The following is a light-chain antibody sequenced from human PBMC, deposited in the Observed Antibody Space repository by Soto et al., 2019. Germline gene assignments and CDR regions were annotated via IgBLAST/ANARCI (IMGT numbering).Light chain of an antibody. CDR2: EGS. CDR3: CSYAGSSTFPYV. J-gene: IGLJ1*01. CDR1: SSDVGSYNL. Sequence: QAVLTQPASVSGSPGQSITISCTGTSSDVGSYNLVSWYQQHPGKAPKLMIYEGSKLPSGVSNRFSGSKSGNTASLTTSGLQAEDEADYYCCSYAGSSTFPYVFGTGTKVTVL. V-gene: IGLV2-23*03.